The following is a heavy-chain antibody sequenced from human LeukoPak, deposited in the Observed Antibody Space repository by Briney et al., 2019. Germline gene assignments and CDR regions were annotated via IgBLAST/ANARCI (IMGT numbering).Heavy chain of an antibody. CDR2: IFETGDT. V-gene: IGHV4-59*08. CDR3: ARHPFSYPFDY. J-gene: IGHJ4*02. CDR1: GGSISSYY. Sequence: SETLSLTCTVSGGSISSYYWSWIRQPPGKGLEWIGYIFETGDTNSNPSLKSRVTMSLDTSKNQFSLRLSSVTAADTAVYYCARHPFSYPFDYWGQGTLVTVSS.